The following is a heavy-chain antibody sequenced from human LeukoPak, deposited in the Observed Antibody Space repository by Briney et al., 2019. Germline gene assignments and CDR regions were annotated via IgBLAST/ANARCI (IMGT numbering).Heavy chain of an antibody. J-gene: IGHJ3*02. CDR1: GGSFSGYY. Sequence: SETLSLTCAVYGGSFSGYYWSWIRQPPGKGLEWIGEINHSGSTNYNPSPKSRVTISVDTSKNQFSLKLSSVTTADTAVYYCARGVPYDSSSWYGRDDAFDIWGQGTMVTVSS. D-gene: IGHD6-13*01. CDR3: ARGVPYDSSSWYGRDDAFDI. CDR2: INHSGST. V-gene: IGHV4-34*01.